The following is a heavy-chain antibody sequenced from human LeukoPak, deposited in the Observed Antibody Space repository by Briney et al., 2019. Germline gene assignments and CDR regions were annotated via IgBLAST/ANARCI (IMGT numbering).Heavy chain of an antibody. Sequence: PGGSLRLSCAASGFTFSSHSMNWVRQAPGKGLEWVSSISSSSSYTYNADSVKGRFTISRDNAKNSLYLQMNSLRAEDTAVYYCARVSTGDYDILSRGTLDSWGQGNLVTVSS. CDR2: ISSSSSYT. D-gene: IGHD3-9*01. CDR1: GFTFSSHS. J-gene: IGHJ4*02. V-gene: IGHV3-21*01. CDR3: ARVSTGDYDILSRGTLDS.